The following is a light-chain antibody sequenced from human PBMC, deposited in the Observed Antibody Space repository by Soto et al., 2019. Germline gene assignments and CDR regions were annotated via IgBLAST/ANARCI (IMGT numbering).Light chain of an antibody. CDR2: GAS. V-gene: IGKV3-20*01. Sequence: ESVLTQSPGTLSLSPGERATLSCRASQSVSSSYLAWYQQKSGQAPRLLIYGASSRSTGIPDRFSGSGSGTAFPPTITRLEPEDFAAYYFQQYGSPSPTLCGGTTVDTK. CDR3: QQYGSPSPT. CDR1: QSVSSSY. J-gene: IGKJ4*01.